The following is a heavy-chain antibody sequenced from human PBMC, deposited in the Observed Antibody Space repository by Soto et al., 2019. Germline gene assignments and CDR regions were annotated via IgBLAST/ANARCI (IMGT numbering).Heavy chain of an antibody. Sequence: SVKVSCKASGGTFSSYAISWVRQAPGQGLEWMGGIIPIFGTADYAQKFQGRVTITADESTSTAYMELSSLRSEDTAVYYCARARVAARPYYYYYGMDVWGQGTTVTVSS. CDR2: IIPIFGTA. CDR1: GGTFSSYA. D-gene: IGHD6-6*01. J-gene: IGHJ6*02. CDR3: ARARVAARPYYYYYGMDV. V-gene: IGHV1-69*13.